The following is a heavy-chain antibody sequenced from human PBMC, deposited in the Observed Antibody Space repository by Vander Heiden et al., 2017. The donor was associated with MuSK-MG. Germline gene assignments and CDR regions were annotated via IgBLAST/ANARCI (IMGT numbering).Heavy chain of an antibody. CDR2: MNPNSGNT. Sequence: QVQLVQSGAEVTKPGASVKVSCTASGYTFTSYDINWGRQATGQGLEWMGWMNPNSGNTGYAQKFQGRVTMTRNTSISTAYMELSSLRSEDTAVYYCATGDGSGSYYKRSYYYGMDVWGQGTTVTVSS. CDR3: ATGDGSGSYYKRSYYYGMDV. D-gene: IGHD3-10*01. CDR1: GYTFTSYD. V-gene: IGHV1-8*01. J-gene: IGHJ6*02.